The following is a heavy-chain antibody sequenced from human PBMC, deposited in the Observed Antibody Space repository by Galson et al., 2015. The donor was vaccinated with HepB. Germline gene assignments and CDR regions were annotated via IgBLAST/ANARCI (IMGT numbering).Heavy chain of an antibody. Sequence: SVKVSCKASGYRFASHGISWVRQAPGQGLEWMGWISVRNGDTKYAQKVEDRILMTIDTSTNKVYMELRSLTSDDTAVYYCAREGVYADYVGFAQYFGVDVWGQGTTVIVSS. V-gene: IGHV1-18*04. CDR3: AREGVYADYVGFAQYFGVDV. CDR1: GYRFASHG. CDR2: ISVRNGDT. J-gene: IGHJ6*02. D-gene: IGHD4-17*01.